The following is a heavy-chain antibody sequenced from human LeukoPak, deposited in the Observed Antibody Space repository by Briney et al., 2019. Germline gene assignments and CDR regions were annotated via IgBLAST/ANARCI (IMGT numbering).Heavy chain of an antibody. Sequence: GGSLRLSCAASGVSFRRYWMHWVRQAPGQGLVWVSRISSDGTSTSYADSVKGRFTISRDNAKNTLYLQMNSLRAEGTAVYYCVRGTGYGVFDIWGQGTMVTVSS. CDR1: GVSFRRYW. V-gene: IGHV3-74*01. CDR2: ISSDGTST. CDR3: VRGTGYGVFDI. D-gene: IGHD2-8*01. J-gene: IGHJ3*02.